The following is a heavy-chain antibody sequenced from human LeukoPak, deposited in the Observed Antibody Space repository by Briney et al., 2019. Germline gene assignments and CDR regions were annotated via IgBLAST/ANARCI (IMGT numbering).Heavy chain of an antibody. CDR3: ARAQVSGWYYYYMDV. V-gene: IGHV4-59*01. D-gene: IGHD6-19*01. Sequence: SETLSLTCTVSGGSISSYYWSWIRQPPGKGLEWIGYIYYSGSTNYNPSLKSRVTISVDTSKNQFSLKLSSVTAADTAVYYCARAQVSGWYYYYMDVGGKGTTVTVSS. CDR2: IYYSGST. CDR1: GGSISSYY. J-gene: IGHJ6*03.